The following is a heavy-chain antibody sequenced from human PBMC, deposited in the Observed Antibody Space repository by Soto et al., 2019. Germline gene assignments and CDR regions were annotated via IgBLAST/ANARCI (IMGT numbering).Heavy chain of an antibody. CDR1: GGSISSSTYY. V-gene: IGHV4-39*07. CDR3: ARVGFGYCTNGVCYYFDY. J-gene: IGHJ4*02. Sequence: PSETLSLTCTVSGGSISSSTYYWGWMRQPPGKGLEWIASFFIGGNTYYNPSLKSRVTISVDRSKNQFSLKLSSVTAADTAVYYCARVGFGYCTNGVCYYFDYWGQGTLVTVSS. CDR2: FFIGGNT. D-gene: IGHD2-8*01.